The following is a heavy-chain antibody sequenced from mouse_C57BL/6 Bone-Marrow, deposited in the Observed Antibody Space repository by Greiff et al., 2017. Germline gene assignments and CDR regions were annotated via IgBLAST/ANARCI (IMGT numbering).Heavy chain of an antibody. CDR3: ARGSLWYFDF. V-gene: IGHV1-81*01. J-gene: IGHJ1*03. CDR1: GYTFTSYG. CDR2: IYPRSGTT. Sequence: QVQLQQSGAELARPGASVKLSCKASGYTFTSYGISWVKQRTGQGLEWIGEIYPRSGTTYYNEKFKGKATLTADKSSSTAYMELRSLTSDDSAVYCCARGSLWYFDFWGTGTTVTVAA. D-gene: IGHD1-1*02.